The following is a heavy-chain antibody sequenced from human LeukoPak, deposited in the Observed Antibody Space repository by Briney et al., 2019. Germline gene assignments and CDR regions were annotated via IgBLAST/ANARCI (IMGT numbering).Heavy chain of an antibody. D-gene: IGHD6-6*01. V-gene: IGHV1-8*03. Sequence: ASVKVSCKASRYTFTSYDINWVRQATGQGLEWMGWMNPNSGNTGYAQKFQGRVTITRNTSISTAYMELGSLRSEDTAVYYCARGEQLDAFDIWGQGTMVTVSS. CDR3: ARGEQLDAFDI. CDR1: RYTFTSYD. CDR2: MNPNSGNT. J-gene: IGHJ3*02.